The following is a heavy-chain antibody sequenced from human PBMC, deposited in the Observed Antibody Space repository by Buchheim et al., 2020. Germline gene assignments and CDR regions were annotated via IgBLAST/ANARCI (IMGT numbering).Heavy chain of an antibody. CDR2: IYHSGST. D-gene: IGHD3-3*01. CDR1: GGPISSSNC. V-gene: IGHV4-4*02. Sequence: QVQLQESGPGLVKPSGTLSLTCAVSGGPISSSNCWSWVRQPPGKGLEWLGEIYHSGSTNYNPSLKSRSTTSVETSKNQFSLKLSSVTAADTAVYYCARDHTYYDFGGWFDPWGQGTL. CDR3: ARDHTYYDFGGWFDP. J-gene: IGHJ5*02.